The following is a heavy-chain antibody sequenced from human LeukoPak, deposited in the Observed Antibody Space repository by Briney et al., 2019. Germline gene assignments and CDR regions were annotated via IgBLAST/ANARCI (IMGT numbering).Heavy chain of an antibody. Sequence: SETLSLTCTVSGGSISSGGYYWSWLRQHPGKGLEWIGYIYYSGSTYYNPSLKSRVTISVDTSKNQFSLKLSSVTAADTAVYHCARGGVYCSGGSCFNFDPWGQGTLVTVSS. CDR2: IYYSGST. V-gene: IGHV4-31*03. D-gene: IGHD2-15*01. CDR3: ARGGVYCSGGSCFNFDP. J-gene: IGHJ5*02. CDR1: GGSISSGGYY.